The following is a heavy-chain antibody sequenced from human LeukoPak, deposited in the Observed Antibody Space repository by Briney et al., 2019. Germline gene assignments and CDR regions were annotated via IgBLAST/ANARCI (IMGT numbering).Heavy chain of an antibody. V-gene: IGHV3-48*02. CDR1: GFTFSSYS. Sequence: QAGGSLRLSCAASGFTFSSYSMTWVRQAPGKGLEWVSYISSSSSTIYYADSVKGRFTISRDNAKNSLYLQMNSLRDEDTAVYYCASIGYCSSTSCADYWGQGTLVTVSS. CDR3: ASIGYCSSTSCADY. J-gene: IGHJ4*02. CDR2: ISSSSSTI. D-gene: IGHD2-2*01.